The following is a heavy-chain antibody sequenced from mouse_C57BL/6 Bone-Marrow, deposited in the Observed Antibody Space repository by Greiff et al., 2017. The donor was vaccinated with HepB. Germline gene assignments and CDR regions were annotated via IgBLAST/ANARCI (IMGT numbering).Heavy chain of an antibody. CDR3: AFYGSSYSWFAY. V-gene: IGHV1-42*01. D-gene: IGHD1-1*01. J-gene: IGHJ3*01. Sequence: VQLQQSGPELVKPGASVKISCTASGYSFTGYYMNWVKQSPEKSLEWIGEINPSTGGTTYNQKFKAKATLTVDKSSSTAYMQLKSLTSEDSAVYYCAFYGSSYSWFAYWGQGTLVTVSA. CDR2: INPSTGGT. CDR1: GYSFTGYY.